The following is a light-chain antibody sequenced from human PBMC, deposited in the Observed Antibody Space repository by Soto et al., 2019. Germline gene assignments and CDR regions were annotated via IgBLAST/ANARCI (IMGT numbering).Light chain of an antibody. V-gene: IGKV1-5*01. CDR1: QSISSW. CDR3: QQSDTYVT. CDR2: GAS. Sequence: DIQMTLPRSTLSASVGDRVAIAFRASQSISSWVAWYQQKPGKAPMVLIYGASSLESGVPSRFSGSGSGTEFTLTISSLQPDDFATYYSQQSDTYVTFGQGTKVDIK. J-gene: IGKJ1*01.